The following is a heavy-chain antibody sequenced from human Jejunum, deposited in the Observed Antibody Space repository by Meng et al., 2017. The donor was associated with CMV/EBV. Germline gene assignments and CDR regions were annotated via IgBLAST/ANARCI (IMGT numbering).Heavy chain of an antibody. CDR3: ARHDEGYGPFDY. CDR1: GFSVSSNY. V-gene: IGHV3-53*01. CDR2: LYTDGTT. J-gene: IGHJ4*02. Sequence: EVQLEESGGGLIQPGSSLRLSCSVSGFSVSSNYMSWVRQAPGKGPGWVSVLYTDGTTYYVDSVKGRFTISRDNSENTLFLQMNNLRVEDTAVYYCARHDEGYGPFDYWGQGTLVTVSS. D-gene: IGHD3-10*01.